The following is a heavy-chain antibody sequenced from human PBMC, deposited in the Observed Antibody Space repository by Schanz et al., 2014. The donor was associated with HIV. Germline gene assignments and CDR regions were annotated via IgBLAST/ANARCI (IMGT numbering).Heavy chain of an antibody. J-gene: IGHJ6*02. CDR2: ISYDGSNK. CDR3: AKDRITGTTGVPYYYYGMDV. CDR1: GFIFSSYG. V-gene: IGHV3-30*18. Sequence: QVQLVESGGGVVQPGRSLRLSCAASGFIFSSYGMHWVRQAPGKGLEWVAVISYDGSNKYYADSVKGRFTISRDNSKNTLYLQMNSLRAEDTAVYYCAKDRITGTTGVPYYYYGMDVWGQGTTVTVSS. D-gene: IGHD1-7*01.